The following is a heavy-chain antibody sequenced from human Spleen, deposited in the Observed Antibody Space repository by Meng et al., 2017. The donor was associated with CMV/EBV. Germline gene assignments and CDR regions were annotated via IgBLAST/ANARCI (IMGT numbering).Heavy chain of an antibody. CDR2: INHSGTT. CDR1: GGSFSGYY. CDR3: ARTNYYVYALDV. V-gene: IGHV4-34*01. J-gene: IGHJ6*02. D-gene: IGHD1-14*01. Sequence: GSLRLSCAVYGGSFSGYYWSWIRQPPGKGLEWIGEINHSGTTNYNPSLKSRVTISVDTSKNHFSLRLSSVTAADTAVYYCARTNYYVYALDVWGQGTTVTVSS.